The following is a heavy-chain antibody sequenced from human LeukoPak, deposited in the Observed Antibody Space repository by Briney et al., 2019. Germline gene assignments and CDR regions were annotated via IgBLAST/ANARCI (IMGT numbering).Heavy chain of an antibody. CDR1: GGTFSSYA. D-gene: IGHD3-9*01. CDR2: IIPIFGTA. Sequence: SVKVSCKASGGTFSSYAISWVRQAPGQGLEWMGGIIPIFGTANYAQKLQGRVTMTTDTSTSTAYMELRSLRSDDTAVYYCASSDRAEDYIYDYWGQGTLVTVSS. CDR3: ASSDRAEDYIYDY. V-gene: IGHV1-69*05. J-gene: IGHJ4*02.